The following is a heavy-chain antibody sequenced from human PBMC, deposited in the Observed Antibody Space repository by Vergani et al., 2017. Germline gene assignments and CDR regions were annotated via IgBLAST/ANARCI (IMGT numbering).Heavy chain of an antibody. D-gene: IGHD6-13*01. CDR3: ARDLGPLAAAGTLAGY. Sequence: VQLVESGGGLVQPGRSLRLSCAASGFSFSSYGMHWVRQAPGKGLEWVTVIWYDGSNKYYADSVKGRFTISRDNSKNTLYLQMNSLRAEDTAVYYCARDLGPLAAAGTLAGYWGQGTLVTVSS. CDR1: GFSFSSYG. J-gene: IGHJ4*02. V-gene: IGHV3-33*01. CDR2: IWYDGSNK.